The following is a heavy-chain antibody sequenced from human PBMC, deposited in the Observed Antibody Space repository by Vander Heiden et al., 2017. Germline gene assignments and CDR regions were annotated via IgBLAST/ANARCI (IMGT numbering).Heavy chain of an antibody. J-gene: IGHJ4*02. V-gene: IGHV3-33*01. CDR2: IWYDGDNK. Sequence: QVQLVESGGGVVQPGRALRLSCAAPGFTFTTYGIHWVRQAPGRGLEWVAHIWYDGDNKYYADSVKGRFTISRDNSKNTVYLQMNSLRPDDTAVYYCARDPSTMDGDYPRYWGQGTLVTVSS. CDR1: GFTFTTYG. CDR3: ARDPSTMDGDYPRY. D-gene: IGHD4-17*01.